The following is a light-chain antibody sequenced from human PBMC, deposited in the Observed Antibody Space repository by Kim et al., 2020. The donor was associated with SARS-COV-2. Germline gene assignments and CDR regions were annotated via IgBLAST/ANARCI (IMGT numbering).Light chain of an antibody. CDR3: GTWDSDLSAGV. Sequence: QSVLTQPPSVSAAPGQKVTISCSGISSNIGDNYVSWYRQFPGAPPKLLIYDDTERPSGIPDRFSGSKSGASASLGITGLQTGAEAYYYCGTWDSDLSAGVFGGGTQLTVL. CDR2: DDT. V-gene: IGLV1-51*01. CDR1: SSNIGDNY. J-gene: IGLJ3*02.